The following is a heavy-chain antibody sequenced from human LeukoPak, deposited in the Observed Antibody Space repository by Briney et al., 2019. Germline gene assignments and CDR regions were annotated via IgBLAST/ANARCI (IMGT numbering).Heavy chain of an antibody. CDR2: IKQDGSEK. Sequence: GGSLRLSCVASGFNYNTYWMCWVRQAPGKGLEWVANIKQDGSEKNYVDSVKGRFTISRDNAKNSLYLQMNSLRAEDTAIYYCTRDYRGTFDYWGQGTLVTVSS. V-gene: IGHV3-7*03. CDR3: TRDYRGTFDY. CDR1: GFNYNTYW. J-gene: IGHJ4*02. D-gene: IGHD1-26*01.